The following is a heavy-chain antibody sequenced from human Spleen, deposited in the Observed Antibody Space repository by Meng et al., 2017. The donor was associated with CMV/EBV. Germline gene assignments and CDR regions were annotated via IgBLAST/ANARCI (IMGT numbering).Heavy chain of an antibody. CDR3: ATGSGGYYFDY. CDR1: EYTFTDYY. V-gene: IGHV1-69-2*01. Sequence: CEVSEYTFTDYYMHWVQQAPGKGLEWIGLVDPEDGETIYAEKFQGRVTITADTSTDTAYMELSSLRSEDTAVYYCATGSGGYYFDYWGQGTLVTVSS. D-gene: IGHD3-16*01. CDR2: VDPEDGET. J-gene: IGHJ4*02.